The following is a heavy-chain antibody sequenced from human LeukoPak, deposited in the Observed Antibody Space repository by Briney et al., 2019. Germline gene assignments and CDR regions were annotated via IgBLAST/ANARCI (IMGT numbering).Heavy chain of an antibody. CDR2: ISSSGSTI. J-gene: IGHJ4*02. Sequence: AGGSLRLSCAASGFTFSSYEMNWVRQAPGKGLEWVSYISSSGSTIYYADSVKGRFTISRDNAKNSLYLQMNSLRAEDTAVYYCASLPGIAVVCFDYWGQGTLVTVSS. D-gene: IGHD6-19*01. CDR1: GFTFSSYE. V-gene: IGHV3-48*03. CDR3: ASLPGIAVVCFDY.